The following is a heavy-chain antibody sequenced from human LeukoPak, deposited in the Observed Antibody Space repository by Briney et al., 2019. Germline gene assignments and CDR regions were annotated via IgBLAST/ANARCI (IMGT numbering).Heavy chain of an antibody. D-gene: IGHD2/OR15-2a*01. J-gene: IGHJ5*02. CDR3: TTDTSPSDYFWFDP. Sequence: GGSLRLSCAASGFTFSTAWMTWLRQAPGRGLEWVGRIKSKTDGGTTDYAAPVKGRFIISRDDSKSTLYLQMNSLKTDDTAVYYCTTDTSPSDYFWFDPWGEGTLVTVSS. V-gene: IGHV3-15*01. CDR1: GFTFSTAW. CDR2: IKSKTDGGTT.